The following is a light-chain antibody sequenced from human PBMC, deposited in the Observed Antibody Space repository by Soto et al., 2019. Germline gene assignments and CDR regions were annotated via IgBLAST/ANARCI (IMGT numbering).Light chain of an antibody. V-gene: IGKV1-5*03. CDR3: QQYNRLFT. Sequence: DIQMTQSPSTLSASVGDRVTITCRASQSISSGLAWYQQKPGEAPKLLIYKASILESEVPSRFSGSGSETEFSLIISSLLPDDLALYYCQQYNRLFTFGHGTQLAIK. J-gene: IGKJ2*01. CDR1: QSISSG. CDR2: KAS.